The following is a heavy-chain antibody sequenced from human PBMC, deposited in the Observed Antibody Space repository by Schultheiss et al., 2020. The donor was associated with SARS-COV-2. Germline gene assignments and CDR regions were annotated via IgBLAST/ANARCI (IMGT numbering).Heavy chain of an antibody. V-gene: IGHV3-49*04. CDR2: IRGKAYGGTT. J-gene: IGHJ6*02. CDR3: TRGGWAGARQRSRYYYYGMDV. D-gene: IGHD6-6*01. Sequence: GGSLRLSCTTYGFILGDYAMSWVRQAPGKGLEWVGFIRGKAYGGTTENAASVTGRFTISRDDSKCIAYLQMNSLKTEDTAVYYCTRGGWAGARQRSRYYYYGMDVWGQGTTVTVSS. CDR1: GFILGDYA.